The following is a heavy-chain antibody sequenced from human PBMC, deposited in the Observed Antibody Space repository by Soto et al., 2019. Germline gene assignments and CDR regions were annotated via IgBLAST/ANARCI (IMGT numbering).Heavy chain of an antibody. CDR1: GFTFNNNW. CDR2: IKSDGTTT. D-gene: IGHD3-10*01. V-gene: IGHV3-74*01. CDR3: TRGGATGAGIYHFEN. Sequence: EVQLVETGGGLVQPGGSLRLSCAASGFTFNNNWMHWVRQAPGKGLVWISRIKSDGTTTTYADFVKGRFIISRDNAKNTVYLQVNSLGGEDTAVYYCTRGGATGAGIYHFENWCQGTLVTVSS. J-gene: IGHJ4*02.